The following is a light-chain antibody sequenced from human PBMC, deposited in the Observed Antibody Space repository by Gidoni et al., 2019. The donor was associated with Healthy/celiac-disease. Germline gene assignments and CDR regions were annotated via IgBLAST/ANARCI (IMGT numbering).Light chain of an antibody. CDR2: AAS. V-gene: IGKV1-39*01. CDR1: QSISSY. CDR3: QQSYSTPLFT. J-gene: IGKJ3*01. Sequence: DIQMTQSPSSLSASVGDRVTITCRASQSISSYLNWYQPKPGKAPKLLIYAASSLQSGVPSRFSGSGSGTDFTLTISSLQPEDFATYSCQQSYSTPLFTFGPGTKVDIK.